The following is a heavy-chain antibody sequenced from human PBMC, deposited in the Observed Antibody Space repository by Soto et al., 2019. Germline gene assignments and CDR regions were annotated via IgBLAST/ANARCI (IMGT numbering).Heavy chain of an antibody. V-gene: IGHV2-26*01. CDR1: GLSLSNGRLG. CDR3: ARTHSGYFDY. Sequence: SGPTLVNPTETLTLTCTVSGLSLSNGRLGVSWIRQPPGKALEWLAHIFSNDDKSYSTSLRSRLTISKDTSRSQVVLTMTNMDPVDTATYYCARTHSGYFDYWGQGMLVTVSS. J-gene: IGHJ4*02. CDR2: IFSNDDK. D-gene: IGHD3-10*01.